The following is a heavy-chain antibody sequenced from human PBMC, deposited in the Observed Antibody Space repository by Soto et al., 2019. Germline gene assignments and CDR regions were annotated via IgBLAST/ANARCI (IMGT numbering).Heavy chain of an antibody. Sequence: ASVKVSCKASGYTFTSYAMHWVRQAPGQRLEWMGWINAGNGNTKYSQKFQGRVTITRDTSAGTAYMELSSLRSEDTAAYYCARDFWSGYPPIYYYMDVWGKGTKVTVSS. CDR2: INAGNGNT. J-gene: IGHJ6*03. D-gene: IGHD3-3*01. CDR3: ARDFWSGYPPIYYYMDV. CDR1: GYTFTSYA. V-gene: IGHV1-3*01.